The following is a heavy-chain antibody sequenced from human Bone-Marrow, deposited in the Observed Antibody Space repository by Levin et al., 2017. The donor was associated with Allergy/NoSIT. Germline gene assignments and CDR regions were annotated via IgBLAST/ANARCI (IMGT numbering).Heavy chain of an antibody. CDR2: IKSETHGGTT. D-gene: IGHD2-15*01. Sequence: GESLKISCAASRFTFINAWMTWVRQAPGKGLEWVGRIKSETHGGTTDYAAPVKGRFTISRDDSNKREFLQMNSLRTEDTAVYFCAAGFCSGDRCHWDSAFEIWGQGTMVTVSS. J-gene: IGHJ3*02. V-gene: IGHV3-15*01. CDR3: AAGFCSGDRCHWDSAFEI. CDR1: RFTFINAW.